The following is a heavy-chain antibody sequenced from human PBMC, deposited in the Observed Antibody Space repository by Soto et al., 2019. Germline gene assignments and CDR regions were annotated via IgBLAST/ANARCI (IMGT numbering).Heavy chain of an antibody. D-gene: IGHD2-2*01. Sequence: ASVKVSCKASGYTFTSYGISWVRQAPGQGLEWMGWISAYNGNTNYAQKLQGRVTMTTDTSTSTAYMELRSLRSDDTAVYYFSRVYCSSTSCYYYYYYYMDVWGKGTTVTVSS. V-gene: IGHV1-18*01. CDR3: SRVYCSSTSCYYYYYYYMDV. CDR1: GYTFTSYG. J-gene: IGHJ6*03. CDR2: ISAYNGNT.